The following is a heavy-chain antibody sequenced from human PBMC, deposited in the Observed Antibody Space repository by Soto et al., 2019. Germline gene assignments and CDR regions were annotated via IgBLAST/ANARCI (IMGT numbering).Heavy chain of an antibody. CDR2: ISGSGGST. CDR3: ANDCSGAPGPAFDI. Sequence: RHCNTASGLKIISLAMSLISKTTGKGLEWVSAISGSGGSTYYADSVKGRFTISRDNSKNTLYLQMNSLRAEDTAVYYCANDCSGAPGPAFDIWGQGTMVTVSS. CDR1: GLKIISLA. D-gene: IGHD2-15*01. V-gene: IGHV3-23*01. J-gene: IGHJ3*02.